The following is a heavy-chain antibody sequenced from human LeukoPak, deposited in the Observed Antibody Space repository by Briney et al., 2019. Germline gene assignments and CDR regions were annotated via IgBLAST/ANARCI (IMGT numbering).Heavy chain of an antibody. CDR1: GYTFTSYY. Sequence: ASVKVSCKASGYTFTSYYMHWVRQAPGQGLEWMGIINPSGGSTSYAQKFQGRVTMTRDTSTSTVYMELSSLRSEDTAVYYCARGATVTEYYYYYGMDVWGQGTTVTVSS. V-gene: IGHV1-46*01. CDR3: ARGATVTEYYYYYGMDV. D-gene: IGHD4-11*01. CDR2: INPSGGST. J-gene: IGHJ6*02.